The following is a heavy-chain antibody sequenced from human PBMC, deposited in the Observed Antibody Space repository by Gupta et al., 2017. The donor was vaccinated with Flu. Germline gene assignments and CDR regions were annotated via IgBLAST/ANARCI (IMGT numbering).Heavy chain of an antibody. CDR3: ARLATRRHLVVVISLPLQDV. D-gene: IGHD2-21*01. CDR1: GGSFTGYY. V-gene: IGHV4-34*01. CDR2: INHSGST. Sequence: QVQLQQWGAGLLKPSETLSLTCAVYGGSFTGYYWSWIRQSPGKGLEWIGEINHSGSTNYSPSLKIRVTMSIDTSKNQFSLNLNSVTAADTAIYYCARLATRRHLVVVISLPLQDVWGKGTTVTV. J-gene: IGHJ6*03.